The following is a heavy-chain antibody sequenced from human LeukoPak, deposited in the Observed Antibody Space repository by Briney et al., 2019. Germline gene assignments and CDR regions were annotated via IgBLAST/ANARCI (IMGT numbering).Heavy chain of an antibody. CDR3: ARQNLGLPFDY. Sequence: PSETLSLTCTVSGYSISSNYYWGWVRQPPGKGLEWIGSGHHSGSTFYNPSLKSRVTISVDTSKNQFSLKLSSVTAADTAVYYCARQNLGLPFDYWGQGTLVTVSS. CDR2: GHHSGST. D-gene: IGHD2/OR15-2a*01. J-gene: IGHJ4*02. V-gene: IGHV4-38-2*02. CDR1: GYSISSNYY.